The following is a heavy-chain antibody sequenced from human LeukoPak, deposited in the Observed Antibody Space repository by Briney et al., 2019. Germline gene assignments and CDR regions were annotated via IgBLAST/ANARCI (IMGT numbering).Heavy chain of an antibody. J-gene: IGHJ6*02. CDR2: INPNSGGT. CDR3: ARVGDLRSGGDYGMDV. D-gene: IGHD1-26*01. CDR1: GYTFTGYY. Sequence: ASEKVSCKASGYTFTGYYMHWVRQAPGQGLEWMGWINPNSGGTNYAQKFQGWVTMTRDTSISTAYMELSRLRSDDTAVYYCARVGDLRSGGDYGMDVWGQGTTATVSS. V-gene: IGHV1-2*04.